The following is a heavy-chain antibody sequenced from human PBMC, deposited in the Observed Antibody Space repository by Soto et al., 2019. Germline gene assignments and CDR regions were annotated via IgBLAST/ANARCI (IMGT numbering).Heavy chain of an antibody. CDR1: GSTFTSSA. Sequence: SVKVSCKASGSTFTSSAVQWVRQARGQRLEWIGWIVVGSGNTNYAQKFQERVTITRDMSTSTAYMELSSLRSEDTAVYYCAPTLLRGVTPWFDPWGQGTLVTVSS. CDR3: APTLLRGVTPWFDP. CDR2: IVVGSGNT. D-gene: IGHD3-10*01. V-gene: IGHV1-58*01. J-gene: IGHJ5*02.